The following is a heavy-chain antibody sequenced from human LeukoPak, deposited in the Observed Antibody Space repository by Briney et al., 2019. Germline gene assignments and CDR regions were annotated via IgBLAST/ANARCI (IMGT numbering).Heavy chain of an antibody. CDR3: ARADYGDDAFDI. CDR1: GGSISSYY. Sequence: SETLSLTCTVSGGSISSYYWSWIRQPPGKGLEWIGYIYCSGSTNYNPSLKSRVTISVDTSKNQFSLKLSSVTAADTAVYYCARADYGDDAFDIWGQGTMVTVSS. D-gene: IGHD4-17*01. CDR2: IYCSGST. V-gene: IGHV4-59*01. J-gene: IGHJ3*02.